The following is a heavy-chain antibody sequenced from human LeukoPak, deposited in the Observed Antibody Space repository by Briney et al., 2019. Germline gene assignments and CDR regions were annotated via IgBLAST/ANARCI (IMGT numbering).Heavy chain of an antibody. CDR2: ISFDGSNK. D-gene: IGHD3-22*01. J-gene: IGHJ4*02. Sequence: GGSLRLSCAASGFTFNNYDMHWVRQAPGKGLEGVAVISFDGSNKYYADSVKGRFTISRDKSKNTLYLQMNSLRAEDTAVYYCAKAHTSSGYCPFFDYWGQGTLVTVSS. CDR3: AKAHTSSGYCPFFDY. V-gene: IGHV3-30*18. CDR1: GFTFNNYD.